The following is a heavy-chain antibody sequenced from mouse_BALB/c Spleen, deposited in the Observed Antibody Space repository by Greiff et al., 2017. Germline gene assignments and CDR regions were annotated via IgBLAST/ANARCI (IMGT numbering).Heavy chain of an antibody. CDR1: GSTFTSYW. CDR2: INPSNGGT. D-gene: IGHD2-2*01. CDR3: TMPYGYDRTWFAY. J-gene: IGHJ3*01. V-gene: IGHV1S16*01. Sequence: VQLQQPGAELVKPGASVKLSCKASGSTFTSYWMPWVKLRPGQGFEWIGEINPSNGGTNYNEKFKRKATLTVDKSSSTAYMQLSSLTSEDSAVYYCTMPYGYDRTWFAYGGQGTLVTVSA.